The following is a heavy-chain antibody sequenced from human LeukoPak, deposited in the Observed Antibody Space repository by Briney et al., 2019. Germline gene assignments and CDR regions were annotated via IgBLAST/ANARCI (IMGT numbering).Heavy chain of an antibody. CDR1: GGSFSGYY. D-gene: IGHD3-22*01. V-gene: IGHV4-34*01. Sequence: PSETLSLTCAVYGGSFSGYYWSWIRQPPGKGLEWIGEINHSGSTNYNPSLKSRVTISVDTSKNQFSLKLSSVTAADTAVYYCAGSLSYYYDSSGYYYWGQGTLVTVSS. J-gene: IGHJ4*02. CDR3: AGSLSYYYDSSGYYY. CDR2: INHSGST.